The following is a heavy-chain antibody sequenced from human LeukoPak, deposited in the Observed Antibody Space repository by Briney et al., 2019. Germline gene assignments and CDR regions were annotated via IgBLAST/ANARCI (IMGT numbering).Heavy chain of an antibody. CDR3: AREGHDSSGYYRSDAFDI. CDR2: INPNTGGT. D-gene: IGHD3-22*01. Sequence: ASVKVSCKTSGYTFTVYYMQWVRQAPGQGLEWMGWINPNTGGTNYAQKFQGRVTMTRDTSISTAYMELSRLRSDDTAVYYCAREGHDSSGYYRSDAFDIWGQGTMVTVSP. V-gene: IGHV1-2*02. J-gene: IGHJ3*02. CDR1: GYTFTVYY.